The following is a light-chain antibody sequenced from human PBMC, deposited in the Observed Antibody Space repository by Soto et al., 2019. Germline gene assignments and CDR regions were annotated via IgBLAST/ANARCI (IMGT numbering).Light chain of an antibody. CDR3: QQYNNYST. CDR2: DAS. V-gene: IGKV1-5*01. CDR1: QRISGW. Sequence: DIQITQSPSTLSASVGDTVTITCRASQRISGWLAWHQQKPGKAPKLLIYDASSLKSGVPARLSGSGSGTEFTLTIRSLQPDDFATYYCQQYNNYSTFGQGTRLEIK. J-gene: IGKJ5*01.